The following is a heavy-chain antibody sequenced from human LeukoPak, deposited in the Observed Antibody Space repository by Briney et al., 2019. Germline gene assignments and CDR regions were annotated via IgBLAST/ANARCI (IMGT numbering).Heavy chain of an antibody. CDR2: IYYSGST. CDR3: ARVRGSWGWFDP. J-gene: IGHJ5*02. CDR1: GGSISSYY. Sequence: SETLSLTCTVSGGSISSYYWSWIRQPPGKGLEWIGYIYYSGSTNYNPSLKSRVTISVDTSKNQFSLKLSSVTAADTAVYYCARVRGSWGWFDPWGQGTLVTVSS. V-gene: IGHV4-59*08. D-gene: IGHD3-16*01.